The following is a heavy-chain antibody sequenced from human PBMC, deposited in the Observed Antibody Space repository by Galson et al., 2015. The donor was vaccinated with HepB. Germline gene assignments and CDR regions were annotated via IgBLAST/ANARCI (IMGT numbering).Heavy chain of an antibody. Sequence: SVKVSCKASGGTFSSYTISWVRQAPGQGLEWMGRIIPILGIANYAQKFQGRVTITADKSTSTAYMELSSLRSEDTAVYYCARDQEARGHWYFDLWGRGTLVTVSS. CDR1: GGTFSSYT. V-gene: IGHV1-69*04. CDR2: IIPILGIA. CDR3: ARDQEARGHWYFDL. D-gene: IGHD3-10*01. J-gene: IGHJ2*01.